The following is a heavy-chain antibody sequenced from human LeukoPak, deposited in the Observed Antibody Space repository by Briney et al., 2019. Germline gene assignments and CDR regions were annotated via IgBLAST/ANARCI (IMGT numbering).Heavy chain of an antibody. CDR3: ATGAGCGY. CDR2: IKQDGSER. Sequence: GGSLRLSCAASGFTFSSYWMTWVRQAPGKGLEWVANIKQDGSERNYVDSVKGRFTISRDNAKTSLYLQMNTLRDEDPAVYYCATGAGCGYWGQGTPVTVSS. CDR1: GFTFSSYW. J-gene: IGHJ4*02. V-gene: IGHV3-7*03. D-gene: IGHD6-19*01.